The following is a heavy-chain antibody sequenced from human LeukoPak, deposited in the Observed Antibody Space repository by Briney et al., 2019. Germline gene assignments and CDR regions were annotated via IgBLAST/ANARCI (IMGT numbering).Heavy chain of an antibody. CDR1: GFTFSSYA. CDR2: ISSNGGST. CDR3: VKETVDSSGYYNWFDP. Sequence: GGSLRLSCSAFGFTFSSYAMHWVRQAPGKGLEYVSAISSNGGSTYYADSVKGRFTISRDNSKNTLYLQMSSLRAEDTAVYYCVKETVDSSGYYNWFDPWGQGTLVTVSS. J-gene: IGHJ5*02. D-gene: IGHD3-22*01. V-gene: IGHV3-64D*06.